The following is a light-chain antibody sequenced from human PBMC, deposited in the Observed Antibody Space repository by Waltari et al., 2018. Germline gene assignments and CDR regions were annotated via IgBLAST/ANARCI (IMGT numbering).Light chain of an antibody. V-gene: IGKV1-5*01. Sequence: DIQMTQSPSTLSASVGDRVTFTCRASESIGTSLAWYQQKSGKAPKLLIYHASTLEGGVPSRFSGSGSGTDFPLTISSLQPDDFATYFCQQYYTYSLWAFGQGTKVETK. CDR1: ESIGTS. J-gene: IGKJ1*01. CDR3: QQYYTYSLWA. CDR2: HAS.